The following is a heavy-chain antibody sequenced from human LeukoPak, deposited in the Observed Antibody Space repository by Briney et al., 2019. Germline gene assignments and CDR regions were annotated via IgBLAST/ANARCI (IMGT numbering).Heavy chain of an antibody. CDR2: ISSSSSTI. J-gene: IGHJ4*02. CDR3: ARDSRLRGYSYGFMTY. D-gene: IGHD5-18*01. CDR1: GFTFSSYS. Sequence: GGSLRLSCAASGFTFSSYSMNWVRQAPGKGLEWVSYISSSSSTIYYADSVKGRFTISRDNAKNSLYLQMNSLRAEDTAVYYCARDSRLRGYSYGFMTYWGQGTLVTVSP. V-gene: IGHV3-48*01.